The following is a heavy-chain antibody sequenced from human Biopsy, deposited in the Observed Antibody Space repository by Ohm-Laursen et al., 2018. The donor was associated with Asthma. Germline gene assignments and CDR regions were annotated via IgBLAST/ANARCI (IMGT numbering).Heavy chain of an antibody. CDR3: ARCQVGYSSGWSLLLKKIYYSGMDV. V-gene: IGHV1-69*13. D-gene: IGHD6-19*01. CDR2: IMTVFGTT. CDR1: GGTFSNFA. Sequence: SVKVSCKVPGGTFSNFAISWVRQVPGQGLEWLGGIMTVFGTTNYAQKFQGRVTITADESTSTAYMEVTSLRSEDTAIYYCARCQVGYSSGWSLLLKKIYYSGMDVWGQGTAVTVSS. J-gene: IGHJ6*02.